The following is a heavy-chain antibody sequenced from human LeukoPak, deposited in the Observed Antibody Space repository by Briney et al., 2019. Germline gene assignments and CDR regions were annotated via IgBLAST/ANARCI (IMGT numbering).Heavy chain of an antibody. J-gene: IGHJ5*02. D-gene: IGHD1-14*01. Sequence: NPSETLSLTCTVSGGSISSSSYYWGWIRQPPGKGLEWIGSIYYSGSTYYNPSLKSRVTISVDTSKNQFSLKLSSVTAADTAVYYCARVTPRTSWFDPWGQGTLVTVSS. CDR2: IYYSGST. V-gene: IGHV4-39*07. CDR1: GGSISSSSYY. CDR3: ARVTPRTSWFDP.